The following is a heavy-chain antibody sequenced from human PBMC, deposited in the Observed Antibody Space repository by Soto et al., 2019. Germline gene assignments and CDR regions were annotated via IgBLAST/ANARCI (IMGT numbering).Heavy chain of an antibody. CDR2: IIPTFDTP. D-gene: IGHD3-3*01. V-gene: IGHV1-69*01. CDR3: APCTIRAGFFSGMDV. J-gene: IGHJ6*02. CDR1: GGTFSSYA. Sequence: QVQVVQSGAEVKKPGSSVKVSCKASGGTFSSYAISWVRQAPGQGLEWMGGIIPTFDTPHYAQKFQGRVTIGADESTSTAYMELNSLRSEDTAVYYCAPCTIRAGFFSGMDVWGQGTRVIVSS.